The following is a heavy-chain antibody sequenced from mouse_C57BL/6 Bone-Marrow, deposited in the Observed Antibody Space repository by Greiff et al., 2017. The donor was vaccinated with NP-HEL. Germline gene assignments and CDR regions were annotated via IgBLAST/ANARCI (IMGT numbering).Heavy chain of an antibody. CDR1: GYTFTSYW. CDR2: IHPNSGST. J-gene: IGHJ4*01. D-gene: IGHD2-12*01. V-gene: IGHV1-64*01. CDR3: AREYSNDAMDY. Sequence: VQLQQPGAELVKPGASVKLSCKASGYTFTSYWMHWVKQRPGQGLEWIGMIHPNSGSTNYNEKFKSKATLTVDKSSSTAYMQLSSLTSEDSAVYYCAREYSNDAMDYWGQGTSVPVSS.